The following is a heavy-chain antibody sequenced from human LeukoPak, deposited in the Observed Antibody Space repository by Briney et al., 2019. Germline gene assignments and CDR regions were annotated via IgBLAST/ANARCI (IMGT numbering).Heavy chain of an antibody. CDR1: GFTFSNYA. CDR2: ISYDASIE. J-gene: IGHJ4*02. V-gene: IGHV3-30*04. CDR3: TRFRNVRRGSDGYFLDY. Sequence: QTGGSLRLSCAASGFTFSNYAMHWVRQAPGKGLEWVAAISYDASIEHYADSVKGRFTISRDNSKNTLYLQMTSLRTEDTAVYYCTRFRNVRRGSDGYFLDYWGQGTLVTVSS. D-gene: IGHD5-12*01.